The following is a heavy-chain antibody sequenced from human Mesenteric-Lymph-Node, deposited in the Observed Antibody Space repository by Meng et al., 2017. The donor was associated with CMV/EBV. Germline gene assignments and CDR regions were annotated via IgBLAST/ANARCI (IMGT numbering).Heavy chain of an antibody. V-gene: IGHV7-4-1*02. J-gene: IGHJ4*02. D-gene: IGHD1-26*01. CDR2: INTNTGDP. CDR1: GYTFNKDA. Sequence: ASGYTFNKDAIHGVRQAPGQGLEWIGWINTNTGDPMYAQAFRGRFVISLDTSARTAFLQISNLEAEDTAVYFCARNSARGTWDNDYWGQGTLVTVSS. CDR3: ARNSARGTWDNDY.